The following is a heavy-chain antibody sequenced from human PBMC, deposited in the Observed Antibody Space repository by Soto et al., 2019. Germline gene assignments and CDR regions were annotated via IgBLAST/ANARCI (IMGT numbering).Heavy chain of an antibody. J-gene: IGHJ3*02. D-gene: IGHD3-16*02. CDR3: ANHIMITFGGVIPGAFDI. CDR2: ISGSGDST. V-gene: IGHV3-23*01. CDR1: GFTFSSYA. Sequence: GGSLRLSCAASGFTFSSYAMSWVRQAPGKGLEWVSAISGSGDSTYYADSVKGRFTISRDNSKNTLYLQMKSLRAEDTAVYYCANHIMITFGGVIPGAFDIWGQGTMVTVSS.